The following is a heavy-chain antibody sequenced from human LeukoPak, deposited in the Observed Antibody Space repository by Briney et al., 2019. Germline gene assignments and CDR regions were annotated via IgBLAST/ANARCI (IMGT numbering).Heavy chain of an antibody. CDR1: GFTFSDYY. V-gene: IGHV3-11*06. Sequence: GGSLRLSCAASGFTFSDYYMSWIRQAPGKGLEWVSSISSSSSYIYYADSVKGRFTISRDNAKNSLYLQMNSLRAEDTAVYYCARELYSSGWRATYNWFDPWGQGTLVTVSS. CDR3: ARELYSSGWRATYNWFDP. D-gene: IGHD6-19*01. J-gene: IGHJ5*02. CDR2: ISSSSSYI.